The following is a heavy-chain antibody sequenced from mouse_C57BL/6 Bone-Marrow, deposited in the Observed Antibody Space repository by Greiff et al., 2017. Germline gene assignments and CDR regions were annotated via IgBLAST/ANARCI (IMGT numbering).Heavy chain of an antibody. V-gene: IGHV1-82*01. CDR2: IYPGDGDT. D-gene: IGHD2-3*01. CDR1: GYAFSSSW. J-gene: IGHJ2*01. Sequence: VKLQESGPELVKPGASVKISCKASGYAFSSSWMNWVKQRPGKGLEWIGRIYPGDGDTNYNGKFKGKATLTADKSSRTAYMHLSSLTSEDSAVYFCARSGDGYYFYYFDYWGQGTTLTVSS. CDR3: ARSGDGYYFYYFDY.